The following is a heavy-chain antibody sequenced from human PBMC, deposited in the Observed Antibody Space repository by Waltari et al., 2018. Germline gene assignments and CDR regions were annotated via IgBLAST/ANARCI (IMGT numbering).Heavy chain of an antibody. D-gene: IGHD6-19*01. CDR2: SIPILGKA. CDR1: GGTFSSYA. CDR3: ARVAGSLGGVFDY. Sequence: QVQLVQSGAEVKKPGSSVKVSCKASGGTFSSYAISWVRQAPGQGLEWMGGSIPILGKANYAKKFQGRVTITTDEATSTAYRELGSLRSEDTAVYYCARVAGSLGGVFDYWGQGTLVTVSS. J-gene: IGHJ4*02. V-gene: IGHV1-69*05.